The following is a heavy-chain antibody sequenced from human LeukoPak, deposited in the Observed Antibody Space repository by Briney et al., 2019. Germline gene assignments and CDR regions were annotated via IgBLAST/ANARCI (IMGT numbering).Heavy chain of an antibody. V-gene: IGHV4-31*03. CDR3: AREDRRGVIMPDD. Sequence: SETLSLTCTLSVVSIRRGGYYWRWIRQHRGKGLEWLGYMYYSGRTYYRPSVKGRVAISIDTSTNQFSLKLTTVTAADTAVYYCAREDRRGVIMPDDWGQGTLV. D-gene: IGHD3-10*01. J-gene: IGHJ4*02. CDR1: VVSIRRGGYY. CDR2: MYYSGRT.